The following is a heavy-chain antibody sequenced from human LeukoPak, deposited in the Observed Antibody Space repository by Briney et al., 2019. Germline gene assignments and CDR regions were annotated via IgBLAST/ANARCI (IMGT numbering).Heavy chain of an antibody. CDR1: GGSLSSGSYY. CDR2: LYYSGTT. V-gene: IGHV4-61*01. Sequence: SETLSLICTVSGGSLSSGSYYWSWIRQPPGKGLEWIGYLYYSGTTNYNPSLKSRVTISVDTSKNQLSLKLRSVTAADTAVYYCARAGGAVDYWGQGTLVTVSS. CDR3: ARAGGAVDY. J-gene: IGHJ4*02. D-gene: IGHD3-10*01.